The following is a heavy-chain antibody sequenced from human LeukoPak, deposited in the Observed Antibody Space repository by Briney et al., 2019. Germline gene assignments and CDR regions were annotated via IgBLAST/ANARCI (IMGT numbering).Heavy chain of an antibody. Sequence: ASVKVSCKASGYTFTSYDINWVRQATGQGLEWMGWMNPNSGNTGYAQKFQGRVTMTRNTSISTAYMELSSLRSEDTAVYYCARGRGSTNPYYYYMDVWGKGTTVTISS. J-gene: IGHJ6*03. CDR3: ARGRGSTNPYYYYMDV. D-gene: IGHD2-2*01. CDR1: GYTFTSYD. CDR2: MNPNSGNT. V-gene: IGHV1-8*01.